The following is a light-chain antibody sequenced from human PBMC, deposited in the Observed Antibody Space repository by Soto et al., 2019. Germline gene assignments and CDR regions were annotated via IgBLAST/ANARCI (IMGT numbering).Light chain of an antibody. CDR3: ATWDDSLSGVV. CDR1: SSNIGRNY. Sequence: QSVLTQPPSASGTPGQRVTISCSGSSSNIGRNYVYWYRQLPGTAPRLLIYRNDQRPSGVPDRFSGSKSGTSASLAISGLRSEDEADYYCATWDDSLSGVVFGGGTKVTVL. V-gene: IGLV1-47*01. J-gene: IGLJ3*02. CDR2: RND.